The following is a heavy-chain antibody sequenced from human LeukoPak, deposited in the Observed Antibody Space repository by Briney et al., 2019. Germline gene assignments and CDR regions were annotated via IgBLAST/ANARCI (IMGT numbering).Heavy chain of an antibody. D-gene: IGHD5-18*01. CDR3: ARGTEIQLNSYYYYYIDV. CDR2: IFYSGST. CDR1: GDSIGSSNNY. J-gene: IGHJ6*03. V-gene: IGHV4-39*07. Sequence: SETLSLTCTVSGDSIGSSNNYWAWVRQPPGKGLEWLGSIFYSGSTYYNPSLKSRVTMSVDTSKNQFSLKLSSVTAADTAVYYCARGTEIQLNSYYYYYIDVWGKGTTVTVSS.